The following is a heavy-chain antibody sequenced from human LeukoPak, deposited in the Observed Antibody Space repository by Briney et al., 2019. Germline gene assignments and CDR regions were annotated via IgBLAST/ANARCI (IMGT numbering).Heavy chain of an antibody. J-gene: IGHJ4*02. CDR3: ARDRIAAVLFGYFDY. V-gene: IGHV3-23*01. CDR2: IIGSSGDT. Sequence: GGSLRLSCAASGFRFSNFAMSWVRQAPGKGLEWVSLIIGSSGDTLYADSVKGRFTISRDISKNRLYLQMNSLRAEDTAVYYCARDRIAAVLFGYFDYWGQGTLVTVSS. CDR1: GFRFSNFA. D-gene: IGHD6-13*01.